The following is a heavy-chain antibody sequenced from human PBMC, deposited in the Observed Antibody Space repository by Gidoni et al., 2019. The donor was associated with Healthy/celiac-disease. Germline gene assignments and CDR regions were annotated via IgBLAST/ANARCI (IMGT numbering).Heavy chain of an antibody. CDR1: GGPFSRYT. CDR3: ARRPIPVGAIHTDWFDP. Sequence: QVQLVQSGAEVTKPGSSVTVSCKASGGPFSRYTISCVRQAPGQGFEWMGRIIPILVIANYAQKFQGRVTSNADKSTSTAYRELSRLRSEDTAVYYCARRPIPVGAIHTDWFDPWGQGTLVTVSS. V-gene: IGHV1-69*02. CDR2: IIPILVIA. D-gene: IGHD1-26*01. J-gene: IGHJ5*02.